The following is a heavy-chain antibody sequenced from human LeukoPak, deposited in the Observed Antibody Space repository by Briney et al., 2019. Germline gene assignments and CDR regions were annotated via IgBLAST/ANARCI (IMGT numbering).Heavy chain of an antibody. CDR2: IDYSGIT. CDR1: GGSISIGGYY. V-gene: IGHV4-31*03. J-gene: IGHJ4*02. CDR3: ARVTSGEFADY. Sequence: SQTLSLTCTVSGGSISIGGYYWSWIRQHPGKGLEWIGYIDYSGITYYNPSLKSRVTISVDTSKNQFSLYLSSVTAADTAVYYCARVTSGEFADYWGQGTLVTVSS. D-gene: IGHD3-10*01.